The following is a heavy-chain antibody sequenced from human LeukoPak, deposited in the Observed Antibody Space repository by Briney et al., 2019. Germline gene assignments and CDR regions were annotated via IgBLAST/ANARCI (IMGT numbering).Heavy chain of an antibody. V-gene: IGHV3-23*01. Sequence: GGSLRLSCAASGFTFSSYAMSWVRQAPGKGLEWVSAISGSGDNTYYADSVKGRFTISRDNSKNTLYLQMNSLRVEDTAVYYCAKYRNPDDYGDYVSFSPHAFDIWGQGTMVTVSS. D-gene: IGHD4-17*01. CDR2: ISGSGDNT. CDR1: GFTFSSYA. J-gene: IGHJ3*02. CDR3: AKYRNPDDYGDYVSFSPHAFDI.